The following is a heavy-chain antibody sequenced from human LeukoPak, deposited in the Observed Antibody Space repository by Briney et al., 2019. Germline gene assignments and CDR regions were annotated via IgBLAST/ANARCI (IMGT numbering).Heavy chain of an antibody. Sequence: SETLSLTCTVSGDSISSSSYYWDWIRQPPGKGLEWVGNVYYSTNTYYNPSLKSRVTISVDTSKNQFSLKLSSVTAADTAIYYCARHSRSAYSGYENAFDIWGQGTVVTVSS. CDR3: ARHSRSAYSGYENAFDI. D-gene: IGHD5-12*01. V-gene: IGHV4-39*01. CDR1: GDSISSSSYY. J-gene: IGHJ3*02. CDR2: VYYSTNT.